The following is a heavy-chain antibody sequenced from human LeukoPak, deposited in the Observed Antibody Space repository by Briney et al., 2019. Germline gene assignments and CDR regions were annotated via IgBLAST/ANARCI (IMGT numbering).Heavy chain of an antibody. CDR3: ARAGDSGSYYVNWSDP. V-gene: IGHV4-30-2*01. Sequence: SETLSLTCAVSGGSISSGGYSWSWIRQPPGKGLEWIGYIYHSGSTHYNPSLKSRVTISVDRSKNQFSLRLSSVAAADTAVYYCARAGDSGSYYVNWSDPWGQGTLVTVSS. CDR2: IYHSGST. J-gene: IGHJ5*02. CDR1: GGSISSGGYS. D-gene: IGHD3-10*01.